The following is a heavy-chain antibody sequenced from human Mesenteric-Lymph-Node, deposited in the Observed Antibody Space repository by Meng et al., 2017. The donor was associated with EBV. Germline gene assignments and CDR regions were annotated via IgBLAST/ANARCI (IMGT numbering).Heavy chain of an antibody. CDR1: GFSFSDSS. Sequence: EVELVESGGCLVQPGGSLRLSCAASGFSFSDSSMVWVRQAPGKGLVWVSYISQDGSITSYVDSVKGRFTISRDNAKNTPFLQMNSLGVDDTAMYYCTRNGDGLALWGRGTLVTVSS. D-gene: IGHD3-10*01. CDR2: ISQDGSIT. J-gene: IGHJ2*01. V-gene: IGHV3-74*01. CDR3: TRNGDGLAL.